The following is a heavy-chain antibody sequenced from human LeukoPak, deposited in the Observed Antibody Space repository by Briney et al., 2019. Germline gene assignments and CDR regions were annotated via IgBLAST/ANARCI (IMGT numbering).Heavy chain of an antibody. Sequence: GGSLRLSCAASGFTFDDYAMHWVRQAPGKGLEWVSGISWNSGSIGYADSAKGRFTISRDNAKNSLYLQMNSLRAEDTALYYCAKDYYYDSSGFLDYWGQGTLVTVSS. CDR2: ISWNSGSI. J-gene: IGHJ4*02. CDR3: AKDYYYDSSGFLDY. D-gene: IGHD3-22*01. V-gene: IGHV3-9*01. CDR1: GFTFDDYA.